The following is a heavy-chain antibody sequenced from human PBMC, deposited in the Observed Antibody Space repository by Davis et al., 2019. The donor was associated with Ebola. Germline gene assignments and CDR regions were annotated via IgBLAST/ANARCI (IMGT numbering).Heavy chain of an antibody. CDR2: ISSSARNI. J-gene: IGHJ4*02. D-gene: IGHD2-2*01. CDR3: ARAGAEVDDLVVLPAPIIH. Sequence: GESLKISCAASGFTFIDYYMSWIRQAPGKGLEWVSYISSSARNIYFADSVNGRFSISRDNAKNSVFLQMDSLRADDTAVYYCARAGAEVDDLVVLPAPIIHWGQGTLVTVSS. CDR1: GFTFIDYY. V-gene: IGHV3-11*01.